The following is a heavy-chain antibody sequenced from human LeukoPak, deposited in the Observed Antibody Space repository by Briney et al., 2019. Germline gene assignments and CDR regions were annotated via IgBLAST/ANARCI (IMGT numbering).Heavy chain of an antibody. CDR2: MNPNSGNT. V-gene: IGHV1-8*01. CDR1: GYTFTSYD. D-gene: IGHD5-18*01. Sequence: ASVKVSCKASGYTFTSYDINWVRQATGRGLEWMGWMNPNSGNTGYAQKFQGRVTMTRNTSISTAYMELSSLRSEDTAVYYCARDVDTATYYGMDVWGQGTTVTVSS. CDR3: ARDVDTATYYGMDV. J-gene: IGHJ6*02.